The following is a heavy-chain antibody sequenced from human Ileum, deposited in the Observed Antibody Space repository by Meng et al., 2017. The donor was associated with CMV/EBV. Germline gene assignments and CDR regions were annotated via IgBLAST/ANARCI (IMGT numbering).Heavy chain of an antibody. J-gene: IGHJ4*02. CDR2: INHSGST. CDR3: AAGRDRGYCSSSSCYHFDS. D-gene: IGHD2-2*01. V-gene: IGHV4-34*01. CDR1: SFSGYY. Sequence: SFSGYYWTWSRQPPGKGLEWIGEINHSGSTNYIPSLKSRVTISVDTSKNQFSLKLSSVTAADTAVYYCAAGRDRGYCSSSSCYHFDSWGQGTLVTVSS.